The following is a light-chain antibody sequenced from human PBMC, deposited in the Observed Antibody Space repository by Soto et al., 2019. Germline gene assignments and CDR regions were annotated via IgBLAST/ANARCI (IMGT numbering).Light chain of an antibody. V-gene: IGLV1-40*01. CDR2: GNT. CDR1: SSNIGAGFD. Sequence: QSVLTQPPSVCGAPGQRVTISCTGNSSNIGAGFDVHWYQQLPGTAPRLLIYGNTNRPSGVPDRFSGSKSGTSASLAITGLQAEDEADYYCQSYDSSLSGLFGGGTKVTVL. J-gene: IGLJ2*01. CDR3: QSYDSSLSGL.